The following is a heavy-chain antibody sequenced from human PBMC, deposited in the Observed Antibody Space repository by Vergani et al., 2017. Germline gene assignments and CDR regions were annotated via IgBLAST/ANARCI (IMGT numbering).Heavy chain of an antibody. CDR3: ARGQDTPLSLGYFSGGSCYSYYGMDV. V-gene: IGHV1-8*03. CDR1: GYTFTSYD. D-gene: IGHD2-15*01. Sequence: QVQLVQSGAEVKKPGASVKVSCKASGYTFTSYDINWVRQATGQGLEWMGWMNPNSGNTGYAQKFQGRVTITRNTSISTAYMELSSLRSEDTAVYYCARGQDTPLSLGYFSGGSCYSYYGMDVWGQGTTVTVSS. CDR2: MNPNSGNT. J-gene: IGHJ6*02.